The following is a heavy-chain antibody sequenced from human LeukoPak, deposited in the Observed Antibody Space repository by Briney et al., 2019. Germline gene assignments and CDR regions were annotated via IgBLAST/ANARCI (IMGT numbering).Heavy chain of an antibody. CDR3: ATRKLGNDY. CDR1: GGSVSNYY. J-gene: IGHJ4*02. CDR2: IYYTET. D-gene: IGHD7-27*01. Sequence: SETLSLTCTVSGGSVSNYYWSWIRQSPGKGLEWIGYIYYTETSYNPSLKSRVTISADTSKNQFSLRLYSVTAADTAVYYCATRKLGNDYWGQGTLVTVSS. V-gene: IGHV4-59*02.